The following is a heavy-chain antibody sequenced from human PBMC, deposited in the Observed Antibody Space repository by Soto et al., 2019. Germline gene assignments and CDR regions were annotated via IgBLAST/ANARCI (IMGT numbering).Heavy chain of an antibody. CDR2: IDHDGPT. Sequence: EVQLVESGGGLVQPGGSLRLSCAGSGFTFSNYWMHWVRQAPGKGLEWVSRIDHDGPTDYADSVRGRFTISRDNAENTLYLQMNSLRPEDTAVYDGVRDSHGDYWGQGTLVTVSS. CDR3: VRDSHGDY. V-gene: IGHV3-74*01. CDR1: GFTFSNYW. J-gene: IGHJ4*02.